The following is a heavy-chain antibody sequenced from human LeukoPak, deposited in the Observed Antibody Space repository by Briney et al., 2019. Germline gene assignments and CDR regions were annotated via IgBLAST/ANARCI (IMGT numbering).Heavy chain of an antibody. CDR3: ARDINIVVVVAATTFDY. D-gene: IGHD2-15*01. Sequence: ASVKVSCKASGYTFTGYYMHWVRQAPGQGLGWMGWINPNSGGTNYAQKFQGRVTMTRDTSISTAYMELSRLRSDDTAVYYCARDINIVVVVAATTFDYWGQGTLVTVSS. CDR2: INPNSGGT. CDR1: GYTFTGYY. J-gene: IGHJ4*02. V-gene: IGHV1-2*02.